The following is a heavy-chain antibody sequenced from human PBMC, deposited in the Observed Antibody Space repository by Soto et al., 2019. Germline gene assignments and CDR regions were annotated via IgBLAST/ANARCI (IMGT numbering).Heavy chain of an antibody. V-gene: IGHV3-23*01. CDR3: GKERRGSGWFVCSY. D-gene: IGHD6-19*01. J-gene: IGHJ4*02. Sequence: EVQLLESGGGLVQPGGSVRLSCAASGFPFSSYAMSWVRQAPGKGLEWVSAISGNGAETSYAASVRGRFTISRDNSRETLYLQMTSLRADDTAVYYFGKERRGSGWFVCSYWCQGILVTVSS. CDR1: GFPFSSYA. CDR2: ISGNGAET.